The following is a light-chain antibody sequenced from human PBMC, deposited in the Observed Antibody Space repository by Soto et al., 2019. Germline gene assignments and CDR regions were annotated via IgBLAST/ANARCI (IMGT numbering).Light chain of an antibody. Sequence: DIQMTQSPSSLSASVGDRVTMTCRASQGISNYLAWYQQRPGKVPRLLIYAASTLQSGVPSRFSGSGSGTDFTLTISSLQPEDVATYYCQKYNGAPQTFGHGTKVDIK. V-gene: IGKV1-27*01. CDR2: AAS. CDR1: QGISNY. CDR3: QKYNGAPQT. J-gene: IGKJ1*01.